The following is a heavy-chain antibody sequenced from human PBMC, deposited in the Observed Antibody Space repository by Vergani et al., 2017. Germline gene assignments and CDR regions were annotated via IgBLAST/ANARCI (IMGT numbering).Heavy chain of an antibody. D-gene: IGHD3-10*01. CDR3: AKLPWGFGDYRPRRDYFDY. V-gene: IGHV3-7*01. Sequence: EVQLVESGGGLVQPGGSLRLSCAASGFTFSSYWMSWVRQAPGKGLEWVANIKQDGSEKYYVDSVKGRFTISRDNAKNSLYLQMNSLRAEDTAVYYCAKLPWGFGDYRPRRDYFDYWGQGTLVTVSS. CDR2: IKQDGSEK. CDR1: GFTFSSYW. J-gene: IGHJ4*02.